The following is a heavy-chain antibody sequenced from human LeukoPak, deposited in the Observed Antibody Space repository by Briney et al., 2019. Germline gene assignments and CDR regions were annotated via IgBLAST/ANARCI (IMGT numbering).Heavy chain of an antibody. CDR1: GFTFNSYA. V-gene: IGHV3-23*01. CDR2: ISGSGGST. CDR3: AKSPDYYHYYGMDV. Sequence: GGSLRLSCAASGFTFNSYAMSWVRQAPGKGLEWVSAISGSGGSTFYADSVKGRFTISRDDSKNTLYLQINSLRAEDTAVYYCAKSPDYYHYYGMDVWGQGTTVTVPS. J-gene: IGHJ6*02. D-gene: IGHD1-14*01.